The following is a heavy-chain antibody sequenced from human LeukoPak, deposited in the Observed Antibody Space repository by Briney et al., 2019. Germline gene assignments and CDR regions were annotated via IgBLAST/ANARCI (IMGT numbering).Heavy chain of an antibody. D-gene: IGHD3-10*01. Sequence: PGGSLRLSCAASGFTFSSYGMHWVRQAPGKGLEWVAVIWYDGSNKYYADSVKGRFTISRDNSKDTLYLQMNSLRAEDTAVYYCTTKNRVTPGKGTDYWGQGTLVTVSS. V-gene: IGHV3-33*01. CDR1: GFTFSSYG. CDR3: TTKNRVTPGKGTDY. CDR2: IWYDGSNK. J-gene: IGHJ4*02.